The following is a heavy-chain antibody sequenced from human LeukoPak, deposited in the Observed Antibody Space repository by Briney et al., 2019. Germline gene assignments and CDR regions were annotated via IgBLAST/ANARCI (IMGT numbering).Heavy chain of an antibody. D-gene: IGHD4-17*01. Sequence: GASVKVSCRASGDTFSSFAVSWVRQAPGQGPEWMGRIIPIFGTANYAQRFQGRVTISADNSLSTAYMELSSLKSDDTAVYYCASPYDYGDHYLDALDIWGQGTMVTVSS. CDR1: GDTFSSFA. CDR3: ASPYDYGDHYLDALDI. V-gene: IGHV1-69*06. CDR2: IIPIFGTA. J-gene: IGHJ3*02.